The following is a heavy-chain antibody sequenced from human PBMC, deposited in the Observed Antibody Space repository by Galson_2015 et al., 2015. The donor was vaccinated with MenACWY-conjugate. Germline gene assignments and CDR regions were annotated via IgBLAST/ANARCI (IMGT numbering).Heavy chain of an antibody. D-gene: IGHD2-2*01. V-gene: IGHV3-30*01. CDR1: GFTFSIYA. Sequence: SLRLSCAASGFTFSIYAMHWVRQAPGKGLEWVAVMSYDGTIQYYADSEKGRFTISRDNSKNTLSLQMNSLRAEDTAVYYCASAYCRSSSTSTCTNHFQYWGQGTLVTVSS. CDR2: MSYDGTIQ. CDR3: ASAYCRSSSTSTCTNHFQY. J-gene: IGHJ1*01.